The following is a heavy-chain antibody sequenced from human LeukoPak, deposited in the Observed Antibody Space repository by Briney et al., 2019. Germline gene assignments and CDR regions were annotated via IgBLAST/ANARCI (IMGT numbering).Heavy chain of an antibody. Sequence: SETLSLTCTVSGGSISSRNYYWGWIRQPPGKGLEWIGSFYYSGSTYYNPSLKSRVTISVDTSKNQFSLKLSSVTAADTAVYYCARGDTAMVPPLGYWGQGTLVTVSS. V-gene: IGHV4-39*07. CDR2: FYYSGST. CDR3: ARGDTAMVPPLGY. D-gene: IGHD5-18*01. J-gene: IGHJ4*02. CDR1: GGSISSRNYY.